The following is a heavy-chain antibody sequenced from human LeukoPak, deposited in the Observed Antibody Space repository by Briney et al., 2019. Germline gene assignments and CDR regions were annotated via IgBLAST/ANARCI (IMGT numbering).Heavy chain of an antibody. J-gene: IGHJ4*02. V-gene: IGHV4-34*01. CDR2: INHSGST. CDR1: GGSFSGYY. D-gene: IGHD3-10*01. CDR3: ARRRGVPLSYLDY. Sequence: PSETLSLTCAVYGGSFSGYYWSWIRQPPGKGLEWIGEINHSGSTNYNPSLKSRVTISVDTSKNQFSLKLNSVTAADTAVYYCARRRGVPLSYLDYWGQGTLVTVSS.